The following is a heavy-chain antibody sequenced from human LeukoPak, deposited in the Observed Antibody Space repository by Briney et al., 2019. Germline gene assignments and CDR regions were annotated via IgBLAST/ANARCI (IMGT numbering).Heavy chain of an antibody. J-gene: IGHJ3*02. Sequence: GGSLRLSCAASGFTFSSYAMHWVRQAPGKGLEWVAVISYDGSNKYYADSVKGRFTISRDNSKNTLYLQMNSLRAEDTAVYYCAKPYYDFWSGSLHDAFDIWGQGTMVTVSS. D-gene: IGHD3-3*01. V-gene: IGHV3-30-3*02. CDR1: GFTFSSYA. CDR2: ISYDGSNK. CDR3: AKPYYDFWSGSLHDAFDI.